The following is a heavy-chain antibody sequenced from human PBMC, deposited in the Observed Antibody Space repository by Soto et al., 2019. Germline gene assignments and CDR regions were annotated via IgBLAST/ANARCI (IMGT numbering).Heavy chain of an antibody. CDR3: AKVAPCADTSCPITIFGVVLFPEI. D-gene: IGHD3-3*01. Sequence: GGSLRLSCAASGFTFSSYAMSWVRQAPGKGLEWVSAISGSGGSTYYADSVKGRFTISRDNSKNTLYLQMNSLRAEDTAVYYCAKVAPCADTSCPITIFGVVLFPEIWGQGTMVTVSS. J-gene: IGHJ3*02. CDR2: ISGSGGST. V-gene: IGHV3-23*01. CDR1: GFTFSSYA.